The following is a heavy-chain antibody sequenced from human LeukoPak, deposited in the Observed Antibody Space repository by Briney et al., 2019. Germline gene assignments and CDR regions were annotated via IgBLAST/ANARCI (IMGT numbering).Heavy chain of an antibody. V-gene: IGHV3-21*01. Sequence: GGSLRLSCAASGFTFSSYSMNWVRQAPGKGLEWVSSISSSSSYIYYADSVKGRFTISRDNAKNSLYLQMNSLRAEDTAVYYCARGPVGSGTYYYGMDVWGQGTTVTVSS. J-gene: IGHJ6*02. CDR1: GFTFSSYS. CDR3: ARGPVGSGTYYYGMDV. D-gene: IGHD3-10*01. CDR2: ISSSSSYI.